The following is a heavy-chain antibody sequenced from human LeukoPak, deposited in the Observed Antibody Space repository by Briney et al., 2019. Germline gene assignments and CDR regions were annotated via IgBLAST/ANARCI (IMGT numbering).Heavy chain of an antibody. CDR3: AREATMVRGDPIDTYGMDV. Sequence: GGSLRLSCAASGFTLSSYAMSWVRQAPGKGLEWVSAISGSGGSTYYADSVKGRFTISRDNSKNTLYLQMNSLRAEDTAVYYCAREATMVRGDPIDTYGMDVWGQGTTVTVSS. J-gene: IGHJ6*02. CDR2: ISGSGGST. V-gene: IGHV3-23*01. D-gene: IGHD3-10*01. CDR1: GFTLSSYA.